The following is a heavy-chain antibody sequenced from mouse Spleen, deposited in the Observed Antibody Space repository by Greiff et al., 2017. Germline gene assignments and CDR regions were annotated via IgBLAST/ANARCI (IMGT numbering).Heavy chain of an antibody. V-gene: IGHV1-50*01. CDR1: GYTFTSYW. Sequence: QVQLQQPGAELVKPGASVKLSCKASGYTFTSYWMQWVKQRPGQGLEWIGEIDPSDSYTNYNQKFKGKATLTVDTSSSTAYMQLSSLTSEDSAVYYCARGNYDGYYDDYWGQGTTLTVSS. J-gene: IGHJ2*01. CDR3: ARGNYDGYYDDY. D-gene: IGHD2-3*01. CDR2: IDPSDSYT.